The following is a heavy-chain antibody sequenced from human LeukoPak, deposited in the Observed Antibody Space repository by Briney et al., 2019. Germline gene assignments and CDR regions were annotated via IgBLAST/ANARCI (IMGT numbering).Heavy chain of an antibody. Sequence: PSETLSLTCTVSGYSISSSYYWGWIRQPPGKGLEWIGSIYYSGSTYYNPSLKSRVTISVDTSKNQFSLKLSSVTAADTAVYYCARVEGYGDRLPYYFDYWGQGTLVTVSS. V-gene: IGHV4-38-2*02. CDR2: IYYSGST. CDR3: ARVEGYGDRLPYYFDY. D-gene: IGHD4-17*01. CDR1: GYSISSSYY. J-gene: IGHJ4*02.